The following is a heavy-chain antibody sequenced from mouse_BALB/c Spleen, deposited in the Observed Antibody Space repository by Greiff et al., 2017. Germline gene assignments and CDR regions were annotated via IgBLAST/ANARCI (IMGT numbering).Heavy chain of an antibody. CDR2: INPYYGST. D-gene: IGHD2-2*01. V-gene: IGHV1-39*01. CDR3: ARYGYDSYFDY. CDR1: GYSFTDYI. J-gene: IGHJ2*01. Sequence: VHVKQTGPELVKPGASVKISCKASGYSFTDYIMLWVKQSHGKSLEWIGNINPYYGSTSYNLKFKGKATLTVDKSSSTAYMQLNSLTSEDSAVYYCARYGYDSYFDYWGQGTTLTVSS.